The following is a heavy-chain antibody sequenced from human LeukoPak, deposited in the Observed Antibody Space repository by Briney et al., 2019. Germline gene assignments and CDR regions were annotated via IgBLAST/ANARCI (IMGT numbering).Heavy chain of an antibody. V-gene: IGHV1-8*03. J-gene: IGHJ6*03. CDR3: ARRQPEGYYFYMDV. Sequence: ASVKVPCKASGYTFTSYDINWVRQATGQGLEWMGWMNPNSGNTGYAQKFQGRITITRNTSISTAYMELSSLRYEDTAVYYCARRQPEGYYFYMDVWGKGTTVTVSS. D-gene: IGHD5-18*01. CDR1: GYTFTSYD. CDR2: MNPNSGNT.